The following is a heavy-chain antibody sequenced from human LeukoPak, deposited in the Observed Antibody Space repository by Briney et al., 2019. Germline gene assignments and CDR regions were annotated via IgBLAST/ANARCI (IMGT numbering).Heavy chain of an antibody. CDR2: IYSGGST. V-gene: IGHV3-53*01. Sequence: GGSLRLSCAASGFIVSSNYMAWVRQAPGKGLEWISIIYSGGSTYYADSVKGRFTISRDNPKNTLFLQMNSLRAEDTAVYYCASIVGTTQPDYWGQEPWSPSPQ. CDR1: GFIVSSNY. CDR3: ASIVGTTQPDY. D-gene: IGHD1-26*01. J-gene: IGHJ4*01.